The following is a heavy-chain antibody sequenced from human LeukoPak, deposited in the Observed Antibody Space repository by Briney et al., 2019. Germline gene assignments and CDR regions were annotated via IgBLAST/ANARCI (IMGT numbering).Heavy chain of an antibody. V-gene: IGHV1-2*04. CDR3: ARDGSMDDVTYYYDSSGYYFDY. J-gene: IGHJ4*02. D-gene: IGHD3-22*01. CDR1: GYTFTSYG. Sequence: ASVKVSCKASGYTFTSYGISWVRQAPGQGLEWMGWINPDSGGTNYAQKFQGWVTMTRDTSISTAYMELSRLRSDDTAVYYCARDGSMDDVTYYYDSSGYYFDYWGQGTLVTVSS. CDR2: INPDSGGT.